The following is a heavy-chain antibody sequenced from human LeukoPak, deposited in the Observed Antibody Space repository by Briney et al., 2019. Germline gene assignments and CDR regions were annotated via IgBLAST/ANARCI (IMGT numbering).Heavy chain of an antibody. CDR2: ISAYNGDT. CDR1: GYNFNNYG. D-gene: IGHD1-20*01. V-gene: IGHV1-18*01. J-gene: IGHJ6*03. Sequence: GAAVKVSCKAAGYNFNNYGMSWVRQAPGQGLGWMGWISAYNGDTNYAQKVQDRVNMTTDTSTNTASVELRSLRSDDTAVYYFARSLNLNHHMDVWGKGTTVTVSS. CDR3: ARSLNLNHHMDV.